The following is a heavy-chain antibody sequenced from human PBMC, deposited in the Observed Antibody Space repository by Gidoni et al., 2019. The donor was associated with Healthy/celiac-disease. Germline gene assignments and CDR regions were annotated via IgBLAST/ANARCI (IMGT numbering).Heavy chain of an antibody. V-gene: IGHV4-34*01. Sequence: QVQLQQWGAGLLKPSETLSLTCAVYGGSFSGYYWSWIRQPPGKGLEWIGEINHSGSTNYNPSLKSRVTISVDTSKNQFSLKLSSVTAADTAVYYCARIRGDFWSGYYKYYYYYYMDVWGKGTTVTVSS. J-gene: IGHJ6*03. CDR1: GGSFSGYY. CDR2: INHSGST. CDR3: ARIRGDFWSGYYKYYYYYYMDV. D-gene: IGHD3-3*01.